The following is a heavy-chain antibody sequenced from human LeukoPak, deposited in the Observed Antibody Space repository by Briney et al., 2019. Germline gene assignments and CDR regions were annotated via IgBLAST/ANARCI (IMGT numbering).Heavy chain of an antibody. D-gene: IGHD6-13*01. CDR3: ARVAAAGNGWFDP. CDR1: GYTFTSYD. J-gene: IGHJ5*02. CDR2: MNPNSGNT. Sequence: ASVKVSCKASGYTFTSYDTNWVRQATGRGLEWMGWMNPNSGNTGYAQKFQGRVTMTRNTSISTAYMELSSLRSEDTAVYYCARVAAAGNGWFDPWGQGTLVTVSS. V-gene: IGHV1-8*01.